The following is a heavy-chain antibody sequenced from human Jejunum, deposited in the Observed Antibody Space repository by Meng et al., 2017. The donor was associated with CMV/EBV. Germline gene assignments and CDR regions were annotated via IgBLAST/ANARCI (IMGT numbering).Heavy chain of an antibody. J-gene: IGHJ4*02. CDR3: ARGYSDFDY. CDR1: GDSVTTRGRF. Sequence: TCTVAGDSVTTRGRFWSWIRQSPGKGLEWIGYISYSATTQYNPSFRSRVSILVDASNSQFSLKLTSVTVADTAIYFCARGYSDFDYWGQGTLVTVSS. CDR2: ISYSATT. V-gene: IGHV4-61*08. D-gene: IGHD5-18*01.